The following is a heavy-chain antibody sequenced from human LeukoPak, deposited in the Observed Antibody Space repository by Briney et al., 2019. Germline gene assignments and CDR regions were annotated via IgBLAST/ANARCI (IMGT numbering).Heavy chain of an antibody. Sequence: ASVKVSCKASGGTFSSYAISWVRQAPGQGLEWMGRIIPILGIANYAQKFQGRVTITADKSTSTAYMELSSLRSEDTAVYYCAATNKRIADDRRYYYYYYGMDVWGQGTTVTVSS. D-gene: IGHD6-13*01. V-gene: IGHV1-69*04. CDR1: GGTFSSYA. CDR3: AATNKRIADDRRYYYYYYGMDV. J-gene: IGHJ6*02. CDR2: IIPILGIA.